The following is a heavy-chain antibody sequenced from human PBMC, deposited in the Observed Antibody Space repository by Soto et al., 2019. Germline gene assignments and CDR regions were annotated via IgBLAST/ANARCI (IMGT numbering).Heavy chain of an antibody. CDR1: GYSFTSYW. CDR2: IDPSDSYT. CDR3: ARRAVYCSSTSCHYYGMDV. Sequence: GESLKISCKGSGYSFTSYWISWVRQMPGKGLEWMGRIDPSDSYTNYSPSFQGHVTISADKSISTAYLQWSSLKASDTAMYYCARRAVYCSSTSCHYYGMDVWGQGTTVTVS. D-gene: IGHD2-2*01. V-gene: IGHV5-10-1*01. J-gene: IGHJ6*02.